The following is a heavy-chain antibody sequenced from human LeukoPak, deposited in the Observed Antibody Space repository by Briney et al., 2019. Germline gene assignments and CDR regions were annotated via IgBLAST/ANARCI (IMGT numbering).Heavy chain of an antibody. D-gene: IGHD6-19*01. Sequence: PGGSLRLSCAASGFTFRSYAMSWVRQAPGKGLEWVSAISGSGGNTYYADSVKGRFTISRDNSKSTLFLQVNSLRAEDTAVYYCAKAIGSSDWYGDFHYWGQGTLVTVSS. CDR1: GFTFRSYA. V-gene: IGHV3-23*01. CDR3: AKAIGSSDWYGDFHY. CDR2: ISGSGGNT. J-gene: IGHJ4*02.